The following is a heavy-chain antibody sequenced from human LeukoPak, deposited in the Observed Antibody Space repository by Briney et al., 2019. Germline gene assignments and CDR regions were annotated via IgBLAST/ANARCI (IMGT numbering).Heavy chain of an antibody. V-gene: IGHV1-3*01. D-gene: IGHD2-15*01. CDR3: ARRLGYCSGGSCGTGGWFDP. Sequence: GASVKVYCKASGYTFTDYALHWVRQVPGQRLEWMGWINAGNGNTKYSQNFQGRVTITRDTSASTAYMELSSPRSEDTAVYYCARRLGYCSGGSCGTGGWFDPWGQGTLVTVSS. J-gene: IGHJ5*02. CDR2: INAGNGNT. CDR1: GYTFTDYA.